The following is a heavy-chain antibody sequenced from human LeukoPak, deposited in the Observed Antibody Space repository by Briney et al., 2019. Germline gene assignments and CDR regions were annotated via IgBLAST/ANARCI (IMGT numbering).Heavy chain of an antibody. CDR3: ARSSRSGFWFAGADY. D-gene: IGHD3-10*01. CDR1: GFTFSTYW. Sequence: GGSLRLSCAASGFTFSTYWMSWVRQAPGKGLEWVANIKQDGSDKYYVDSVKGRFTISRDNAKNSLFLQMNSLRAEDTAVYYCARSSRSGFWFAGADYWGQGTLVTVSS. J-gene: IGHJ4*02. V-gene: IGHV3-7*01. CDR2: IKQDGSDK.